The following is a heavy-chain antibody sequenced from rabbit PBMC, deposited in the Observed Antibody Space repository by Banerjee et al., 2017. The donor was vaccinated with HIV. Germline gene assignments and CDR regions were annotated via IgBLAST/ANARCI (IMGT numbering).Heavy chain of an antibody. D-gene: IGHD4-2*01. V-gene: IGHV1S45*01. CDR3: ARASYAGGAYAWYFDL. Sequence: QEQPEESGGDLVKPEGSLTLTCTASGFSFSSSYWICWVRQAPGKGPEWIACIYAGDGSTDYASWVKSRFTISKTSSTTVTLQMTSLTAADTATYFCARASYAGGAYAWYFDLWGPGTLVTVS. CDR2: IYAGDGST. J-gene: IGHJ4*01. CDR1: GFSFSSSYW.